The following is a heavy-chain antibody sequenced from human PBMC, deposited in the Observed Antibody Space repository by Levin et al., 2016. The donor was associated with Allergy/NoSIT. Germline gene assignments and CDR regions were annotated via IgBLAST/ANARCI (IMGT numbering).Heavy chain of an antibody. V-gene: IGHV3-30*03. CDR2: TSYDGSNK. J-gene: IGHJ6*02. D-gene: IGHD5-18*01. CDR1: EFTFSDYT. Sequence: GGSLRLSCAASEFTFSDYTMNWVRQAPGKGLEWVAGTSYDGSNKYYGESVKGRFTISRDNSKNTLYLQMKSLRPEDTAVYYCAREPPRGYSRGWYFYYGLDVWGQGTTVTVSS. CDR3: AREPPRGYSRGWYFYYGLDV.